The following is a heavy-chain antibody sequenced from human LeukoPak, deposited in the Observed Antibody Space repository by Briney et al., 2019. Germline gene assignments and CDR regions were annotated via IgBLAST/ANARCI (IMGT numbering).Heavy chain of an antibody. D-gene: IGHD1-26*01. CDR2: VSGSGAIA. J-gene: IGHJ4*02. CDR3: AKDRSIGTYYTFDS. CDR1: GFTFSNYA. Sequence: GGSLRLSCAASGFTFSNYAMTWVRQAPGKGLEWVSAVSGSGAIAYYTDSVKGRFTISRGNSKNTLYLQMSSLTAKDTAVYYCAKDRSIGTYYTFDSWGQGTLVTVSS. V-gene: IGHV3-23*01.